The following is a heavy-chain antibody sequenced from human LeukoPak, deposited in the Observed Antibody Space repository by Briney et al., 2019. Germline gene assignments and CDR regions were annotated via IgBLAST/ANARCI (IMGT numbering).Heavy chain of an antibody. CDR1: GGSISSYY. CDR2: IYYSGST. V-gene: IGHV4-59*01. J-gene: IGHJ5*02. D-gene: IGHD3-10*01. CDR3: ARGGYYGSGNDFRFDP. Sequence: PSETLSLTCTVSGGSISSYYWSWIRQPPGKGLEWIGYIYYSGSTNYIPSLKSRVTISVDTSKNQFSLKLSSVTPADTAVYYCARGGYYGSGNDFRFDPWGQGTLVTVSS.